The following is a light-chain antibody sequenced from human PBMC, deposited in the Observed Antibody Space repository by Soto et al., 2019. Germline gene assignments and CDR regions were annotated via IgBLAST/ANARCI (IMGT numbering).Light chain of an antibody. CDR1: QTVSNNY. Sequence: EVVLTQSPGTLSLSPGERATLSFRASQTVSNNYLAWYQQKPRQAPRLLIFGSSDRATGIPDRFSGSGSGTDFTLSISRLEPEDFAVYYCQQYGSSPAYTFGEGTNLEIK. CDR2: GSS. V-gene: IGKV3-20*01. CDR3: QQYGSSPAYT. J-gene: IGKJ2*01.